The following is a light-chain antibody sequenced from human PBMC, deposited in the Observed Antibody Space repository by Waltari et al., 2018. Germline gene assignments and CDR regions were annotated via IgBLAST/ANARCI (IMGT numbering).Light chain of an antibody. CDR3: QTGGHGTWV. J-gene: IGLJ3*02. Sequence: QLVLTQSPSASASLGASVKLTCTLSSGHSSNVIAWLQQQPEKGPRILMKVNSDGTHSKGDEIPDRFSGSSSGAERYLTISSLQSEDEADYYCQTGGHGTWVFGGGTKLTVL. CDR2: VNSDGTH. V-gene: IGLV4-69*01. CDR1: SGHSSNV.